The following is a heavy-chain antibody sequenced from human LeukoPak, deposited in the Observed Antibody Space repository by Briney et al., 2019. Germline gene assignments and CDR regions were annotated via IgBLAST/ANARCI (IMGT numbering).Heavy chain of an antibody. CDR3: ARAAYYYDSRGSSRAYNY. Sequence: PSETLSLTCAVYGGSFSGYYWIWIRQPPGKGLEWIGEINHSGSTNYNPSLKSRVTISVDTSTKQFSLKLSSVTAADTAVYYCARAAYYYDSRGSSRAYNYWGQGTLVTVSS. V-gene: IGHV4-34*01. D-gene: IGHD3-22*01. CDR1: GGSFSGYY. J-gene: IGHJ4*02. CDR2: INHSGST.